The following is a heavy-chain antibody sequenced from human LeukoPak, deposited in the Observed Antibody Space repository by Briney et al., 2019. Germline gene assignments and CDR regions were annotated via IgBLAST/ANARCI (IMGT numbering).Heavy chain of an antibody. CDR2: IYYSGST. V-gene: IGHV4-30-4*07. CDR3: ARDRLGSSYYFDY. D-gene: IGHD6-6*01. J-gene: IGHJ4*02. CDR1: GDSISRGGFS. Sequence: PSETLSLTCAVSGDSISRGGFSWSWIRQPPGKGLDWIGHIYYSGSTYYSPSLKSRLTISVDTSKNQFSLRLTSVTAADTAVYYCARDRLGSSYYFDYWGQGTLVTVSS.